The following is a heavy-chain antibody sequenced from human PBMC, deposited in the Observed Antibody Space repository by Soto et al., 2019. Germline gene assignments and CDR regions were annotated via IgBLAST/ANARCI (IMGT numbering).Heavy chain of an antibody. V-gene: IGHV4-59*08. CDR2: IYYSGST. J-gene: IGHJ4*02. D-gene: IGHD3-22*01. CDR1: GGSIGSYY. Sequence: PSETLSLTCSVSGGSIGSYYWSWFRQPPGKGLEWIGYIYYSGSTNYSPSLKSRVTISVDTSKNQFSLKLSSVTAADTAVYYCASYYYDSSGYYYVPGVYWGQGTLVTVS. CDR3: ASYYYDSSGYYYVPGVY.